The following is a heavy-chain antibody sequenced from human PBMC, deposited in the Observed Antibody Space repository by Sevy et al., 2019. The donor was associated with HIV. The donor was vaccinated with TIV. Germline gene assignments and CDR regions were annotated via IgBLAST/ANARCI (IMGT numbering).Heavy chain of an antibody. CDR3: AKGSRATDSAFDI. Sequence: GGSLRLSCAASGFTFSNYGMHWVRQAPGKGLEWVAVISYDGSTKYYADSVKGRFTISRDNSKNTVHLQMNSLRTEDTAVYYCAKGSRATDSAFDIWGQWTMVTVSS. CDR2: ISYDGSTK. J-gene: IGHJ3*02. D-gene: IGHD3-22*01. CDR1: GFTFSNYG. V-gene: IGHV3-30*18.